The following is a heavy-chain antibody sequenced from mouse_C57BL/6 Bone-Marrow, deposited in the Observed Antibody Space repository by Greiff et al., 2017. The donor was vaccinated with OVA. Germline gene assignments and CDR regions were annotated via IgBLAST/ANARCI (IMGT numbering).Heavy chain of an antibody. CDR2: IDPETGGT. J-gene: IGHJ2*01. CDR3: TRDYDYYFDY. Sequence: QVQLQQPGAELVRPGASVTLSCKASGYTFTDYEMHWVKQTPVHGLEWIGAIDPETGGTAYNQKFKGKAILTADKSSSTAYMELRSLTSEDSAVYYCTRDYDYYFDYWGQGTTLTVSS. V-gene: IGHV1-15*01. CDR1: GYTFTDYE. D-gene: IGHD2-4*01.